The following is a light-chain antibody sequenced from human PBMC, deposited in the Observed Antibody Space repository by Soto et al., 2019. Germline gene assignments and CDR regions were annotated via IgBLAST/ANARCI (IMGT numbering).Light chain of an antibody. CDR2: GAS. V-gene: IGKV3-20*01. Sequence: EIVLTQSPGTLSLSPGERATLSCRASQSVTTQLAWYQQKPGQAPRLIIHGASSRATGVPDRITGSGSGTDFTLFISRLEPEDFAVYYCQQYGGSTRTFGQGTKVDI. CDR1: QSVTTQ. J-gene: IGKJ1*01. CDR3: QQYGGSTRT.